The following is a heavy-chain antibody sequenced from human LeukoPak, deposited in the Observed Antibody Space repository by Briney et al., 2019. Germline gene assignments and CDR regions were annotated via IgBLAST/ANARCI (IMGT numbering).Heavy chain of an antibody. CDR1: GFTFSSYA. CDR3: ARARCSSTSCPTWFDL. D-gene: IGHD2-2*01. CDR2: ISYDGSNK. Sequence: GGSLRLSCAASGFTFSSYAMHWVRQAPGKGLEWVAVISYDGSNKYYADSVKGRFTISRDNSKNTLYLQMNSLRAEDTAVYYCARARCSSTSCPTWFDLWGQGTLVTVSS. V-gene: IGHV3-30*01. J-gene: IGHJ5*02.